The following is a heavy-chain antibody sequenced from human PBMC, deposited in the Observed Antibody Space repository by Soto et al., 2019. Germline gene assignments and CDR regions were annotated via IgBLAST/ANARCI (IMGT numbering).Heavy chain of an antibody. D-gene: IGHD1-26*01. CDR1: GGSISSGDYY. V-gene: IGHV4-30-4*01. CDR2: IYYSGST. J-gene: IGHJ5*02. Sequence: SETLSLTCTVSGGSISSGDYYWSWIRQPPGKGLEWIGYIYYSGSTYYNPSLKSRVTISVDTSKNQFSLKLSSVTAADTAVYYCARGDRVGATTWFDPWGQGTLVTVSS. CDR3: ARGDRVGATTWFDP.